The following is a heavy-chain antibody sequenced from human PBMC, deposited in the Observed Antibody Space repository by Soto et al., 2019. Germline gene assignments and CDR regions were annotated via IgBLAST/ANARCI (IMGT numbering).Heavy chain of an antibody. D-gene: IGHD1-1*01. V-gene: IGHV3-23*01. CDR1: GFTFSAYA. CDR3: AKFEGPPLEYWYLDF. J-gene: IGHJ2*01. CDR2: IHGGGGAT. Sequence: EVQLLESGGGLVQPGGSLRLSCAASGFTFSAYAMGWVRQAPGKGLEWVSTIHGGGGATHYADSVKGRFTISRDDSKNTLHAQRDKLRAQGTARYYSAKFEGPPLEYWYLDFWGRGTLVTVSS.